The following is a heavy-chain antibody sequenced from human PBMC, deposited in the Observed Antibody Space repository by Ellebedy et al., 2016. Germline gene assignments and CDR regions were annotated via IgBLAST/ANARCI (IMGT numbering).Heavy chain of an antibody. J-gene: IGHJ5*02. Sequence: ASVKVSXXASGYSFTDYYMHWVRQAPGQGLEWMGWINPSSGGTNYAQNFQGRVTMTRDTSISTAYMELSRLRSDDTAVYYCAKDEYSSGWYYTSWGQGTLVTVSS. D-gene: IGHD6-19*01. CDR2: INPSSGGT. CDR3: AKDEYSSGWYYTS. CDR1: GYSFTDYY. V-gene: IGHV1-2*02.